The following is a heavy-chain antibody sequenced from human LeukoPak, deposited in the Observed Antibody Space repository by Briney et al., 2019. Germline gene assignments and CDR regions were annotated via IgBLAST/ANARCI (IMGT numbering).Heavy chain of an antibody. CDR2: IYYSGST. J-gene: IGHJ5*02. D-gene: IGHD3-9*01. CDR1: GCSISSRSYY. CDR3: ARDARYYDIFTGSWFDP. Sequence: SETLSLTCTVSGCSISSRSYYWGWIRQPPGKGLGWIGGIYYSGSTYYNPSLKDRVTLSVDTSKNQFSLKLSSVTAADTAVDYCARDARYYDIFTGSWFDPWGKGTLVTVSS. V-gene: IGHV4-39*07.